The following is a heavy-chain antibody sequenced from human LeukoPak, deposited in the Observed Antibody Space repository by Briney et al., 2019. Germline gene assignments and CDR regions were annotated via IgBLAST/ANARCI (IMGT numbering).Heavy chain of an antibody. CDR3: ARVRYCSSTSCEVP. CDR1: GYTFTSYG. V-gene: IGHV1-18*01. D-gene: IGHD2-2*01. CDR2: ISAYNGNT. Sequence: GASVKVSCKASGYTFTSYGISWVRQAPGQGLEWMGWISAYNGNTNYAQKLQGRVTMTTDTSTSTAYMELSSLRSEDTAVYYCARVRYCSSTSCEVPWGQGTLVTVSS. J-gene: IGHJ5*02.